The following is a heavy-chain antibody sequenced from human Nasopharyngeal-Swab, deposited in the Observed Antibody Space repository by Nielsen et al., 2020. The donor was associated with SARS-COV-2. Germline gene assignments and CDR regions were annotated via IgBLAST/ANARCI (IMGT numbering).Heavy chain of an antibody. J-gene: IGHJ4*02. Sequence: VRQMPGKGLEWEAVIWYDGSTKYYTDSVKGRFTISRDNSKNTLYLQMNSLRAEDTAVYYCARDVNDYWTGYLYWGQGALVTVSS. CDR2: IWYDGSTK. V-gene: IGHV3-33*01. D-gene: IGHD3/OR15-3a*01. CDR3: ARDVNDYWTGYLY.